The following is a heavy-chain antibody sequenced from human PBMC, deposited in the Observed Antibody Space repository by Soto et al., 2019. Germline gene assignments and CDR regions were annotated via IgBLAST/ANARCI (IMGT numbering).Heavy chain of an antibody. D-gene: IGHD1-1*01. Sequence: GESLKISCKGSGYSFTSYWIGWVRQMPGKGLEWMGIIYPGDSDTRYSPSFQGQVTISADKSISTAYLQWSSLKASDTAMYYCARASYNWKDPPDAFDIWGQGTTVTVSS. CDR1: GYSFTSYW. CDR3: ARASYNWKDPPDAFDI. V-gene: IGHV5-51*01. CDR2: IYPGDSDT. J-gene: IGHJ3*02.